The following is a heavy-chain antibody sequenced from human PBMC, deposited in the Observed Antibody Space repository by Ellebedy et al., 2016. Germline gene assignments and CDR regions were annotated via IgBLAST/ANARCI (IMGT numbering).Heavy chain of an antibody. Sequence: LRLSXTVSGGSVNSGDFYWSWIRQPATKRLEWIGRIFSGGSTNYNPSLNSRVSMSLDTAKSQFSLNLSSVTAADTAVYYCARGLSSWYGYFYYYMDVWGEGTTVTVAS. J-gene: IGHJ6*03. CDR1: GGSVNSGDFY. D-gene: IGHD6-13*01. CDR2: IFSGGST. V-gene: IGHV4-61*02. CDR3: ARGLSSWYGYFYYYMDV.